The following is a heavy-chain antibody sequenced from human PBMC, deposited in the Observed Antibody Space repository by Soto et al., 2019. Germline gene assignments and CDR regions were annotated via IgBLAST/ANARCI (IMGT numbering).Heavy chain of an antibody. CDR1: GFTVSSHA. J-gene: IGHJ3*02. D-gene: IGHD2-15*01. CDR3: APHVSCSGGSCQYDAFAI. Sequence: EVQVLESGGGLVQPGGSLRLSCEGSGFTVSSHAMTWIRQAPGKGPEWVSTITADGGTYYADSVKGRFAMSRDTSESTXXLQMHSLGAEDTAAYYCAPHVSCSGGSCQYDAFAIRGQGTMVTVSS. CDR2: ITADGGT. V-gene: IGHV3-23*01.